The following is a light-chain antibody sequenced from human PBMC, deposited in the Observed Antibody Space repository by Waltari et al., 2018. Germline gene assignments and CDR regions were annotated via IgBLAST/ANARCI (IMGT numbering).Light chain of an antibody. Sequence: QSALAQPPSVSGSPGQSGTISCTGTSSDVGLYNRVSWYQQPPGTAPKLMIYEVTTRPSGVPDRFSGAKSGNTASLTISGLPAEDEAHYYCASHSNPTAVLFGGGTKVTVL. CDR1: SSDVGLYNR. V-gene: IGLV2-18*02. J-gene: IGLJ2*01. CDR2: EVT. CDR3: ASHSNPTAVL.